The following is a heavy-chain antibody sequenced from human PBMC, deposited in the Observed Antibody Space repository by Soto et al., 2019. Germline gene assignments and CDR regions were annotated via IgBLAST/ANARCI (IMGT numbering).Heavy chain of an antibody. CDR2: INHSGST. J-gene: IGHJ5*02. Sequence: PSETLSLTCDVYGGSFSRYYWNCIRQPPGKGLEWLGEINHSGSTNYNPSLESRVTISLDTSKTQFSLKLTSVTAADTAVYYCARGEGRLVGTWFDPWGQGTLVTVSS. CDR1: GGSFSRYY. V-gene: IGHV4-34*01. CDR3: ARGEGRLVGTWFDP. D-gene: IGHD5-12*01.